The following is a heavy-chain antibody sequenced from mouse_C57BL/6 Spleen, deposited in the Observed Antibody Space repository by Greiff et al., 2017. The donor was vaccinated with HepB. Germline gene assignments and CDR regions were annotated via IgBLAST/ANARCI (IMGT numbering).Heavy chain of an antibody. J-gene: IGHJ4*01. CDR3: ARGERPTIEYYYAMGY. Sequence: QVQLQQSGAELARPGASVKMSCKASGYTFTSYTMHWVKQRPGQGLEWIGYINPSSGYTKYNQKFKDKATLTAAKSSSTAYMQLSSLAAEDAAVYYYARGERPTIEYYYAMGYWGQGTSVTVSS. V-gene: IGHV1-4*01. D-gene: IGHD2-12*01. CDR1: GYTFTSYT. CDR2: INPSSGYT.